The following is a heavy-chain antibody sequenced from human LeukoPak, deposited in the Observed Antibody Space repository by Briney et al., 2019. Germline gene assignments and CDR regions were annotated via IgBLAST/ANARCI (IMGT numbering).Heavy chain of an antibody. CDR2: INTNTGNP. J-gene: IGHJ5*02. V-gene: IGHV7-4-1*02. CDR1: GYTFTSYA. D-gene: IGHD2-2*01. CDR3: ARDGQDIVVVPAAMSSDWFDP. Sequence: ASVKVSCKASGYTFTSYAMNWVRQAPGQGLEWMGWINTNTGNPTYAQGFTGRFVFSLDTSVSTAYLQISSLKAEDTAVYYCARDGQDIVVVPAAMSSDWFDPWGQGTLATVSS.